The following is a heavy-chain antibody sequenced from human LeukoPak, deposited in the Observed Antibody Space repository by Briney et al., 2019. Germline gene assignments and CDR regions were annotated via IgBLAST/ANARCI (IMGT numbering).Heavy chain of an antibody. CDR2: INPNSGGT. CDR1: GYTFTGYY. D-gene: IGHD5-18*01. CDR3: ARGQGGYSYGYFVY. V-gene: IGHV1-2*02. Sequence: ASVKVSCKASGYTFTGYYMHWVRQAPGQGLEWMGWINPNSGGTNYAQKFQGRVTMTRDTSISTAYMELSRLRSDDTAVYYCARGQGGYSYGYFVYWGQGTLVTVSS. J-gene: IGHJ4*02.